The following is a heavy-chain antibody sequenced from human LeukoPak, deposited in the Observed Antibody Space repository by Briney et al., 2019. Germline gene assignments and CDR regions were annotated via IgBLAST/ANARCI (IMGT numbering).Heavy chain of an antibody. CDR1: GFTFSSYA. Sequence: GGSLRLSCAASGFTFSSYAMHWVRQAPGKGLEWVAFIRYDGSNKYYADSVKGRFTISRDNSKNTLYLQMNSLRAEDTAVYYCAKAPWGSSGYFDLWGRGTLVTVSS. D-gene: IGHD6-6*01. J-gene: IGHJ2*01. CDR2: IRYDGSNK. CDR3: AKAPWGSSGYFDL. V-gene: IGHV3-30*02.